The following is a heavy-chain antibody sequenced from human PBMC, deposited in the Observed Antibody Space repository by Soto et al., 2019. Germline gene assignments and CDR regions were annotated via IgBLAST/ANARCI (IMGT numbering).Heavy chain of an antibody. Sequence: GESLKISCKGSGYSFTSYWIGWVRQMPGKGLEWMAIIYPDESDTRYSPSFQGRFTISRDNSKNTLYLQMNSLRAEDTAVYYCAREDYSNYGMDVWGQGTTVTVSS. D-gene: IGHD4-4*01. V-gene: IGHV5-51*01. CDR3: AREDYSNYGMDV. CDR1: GYSFTSYW. CDR2: IYPDESDT. J-gene: IGHJ6*02.